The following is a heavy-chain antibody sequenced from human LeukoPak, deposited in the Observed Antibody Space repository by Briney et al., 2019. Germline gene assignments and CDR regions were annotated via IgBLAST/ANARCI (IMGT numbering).Heavy chain of an antibody. Sequence: ASVKVSCKASGYTFTNYGISWVRQAPGQGVEWMGRISTYNDNANYAQKLRGRVAMITDSITSTAYMELSSLRSDDTAVYYCARGADSSGWGGHCDYWGQGTLVTVSS. J-gene: IGHJ4*02. CDR1: GYTFTNYG. CDR3: ARGADSSGWGGHCDY. CDR2: ISTYNDNA. V-gene: IGHV1-18*01. D-gene: IGHD6-19*01.